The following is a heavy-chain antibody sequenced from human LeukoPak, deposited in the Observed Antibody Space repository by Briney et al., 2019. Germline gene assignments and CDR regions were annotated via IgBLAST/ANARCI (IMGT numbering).Heavy chain of an antibody. CDR3: ARAEYSGSYYGY. V-gene: IGHV3-21*01. CDR1: GFTFSSYS. Sequence: NLGGSLRLSCAASGFTFSSYSMNWVRQAPGKGLEWVSSISSSSYIYYADSVKGRFTISRDNAKNSLYLQMNSLRAEDTAVYYCARAEYSGSYYGYWGQGTLVTVSS. J-gene: IGHJ4*02. CDR2: ISSSSYI. D-gene: IGHD1-26*01.